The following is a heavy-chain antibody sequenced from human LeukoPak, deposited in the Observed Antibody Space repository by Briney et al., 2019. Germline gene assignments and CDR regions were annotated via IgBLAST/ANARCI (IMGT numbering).Heavy chain of an antibody. V-gene: IGHV3-74*01. Sequence: PGGSLRLSCAASGFTFSTYWMHWVRQAPGKGLVWVSRINSDGSSTSYADSVKGRFTISRDNAKNTLYLQMNSLGAEDTAVYYCARDRLVGAPGGYFDYWGQGTLVTVSS. CDR2: INSDGSST. CDR3: ARDRLVGAPGGYFDY. CDR1: GFTFSTYW. D-gene: IGHD1-26*01. J-gene: IGHJ4*02.